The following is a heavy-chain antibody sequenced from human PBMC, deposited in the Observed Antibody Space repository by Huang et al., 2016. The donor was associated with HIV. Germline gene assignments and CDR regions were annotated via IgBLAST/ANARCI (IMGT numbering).Heavy chain of an antibody. D-gene: IGHD6-19*01. J-gene: IGHJ4*02. Sequence: EVQLVESGGGMVEPGRSLRLSCAASGFTFSNYAVSWVRTAPGEGLEWVSGISGRGEYTYYADAVKGRFTVSRDNFKNMLYLQMNSLRAEDTALYYCAKDLWYSSGWSFDYWGPGTLVTVSS. CDR3: AKDLWYSSGWSFDY. V-gene: IGHV3-23*04. CDR2: ISGRGEYT. CDR1: GFTFSNYA.